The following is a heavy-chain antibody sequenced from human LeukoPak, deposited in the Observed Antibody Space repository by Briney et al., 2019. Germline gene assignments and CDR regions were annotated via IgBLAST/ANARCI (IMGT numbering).Heavy chain of an antibody. V-gene: IGHV3-64*02. J-gene: IGHJ3*02. Sequence: AGALRVSRVASGFTFSSYPLHWVRPARGRGLEDVSGISSNGVGTQSAESVKGRFSISRDNSKNTLYLQMGSLRAEDMAVYYCVRGGTWMEDAFDIWGQGTMVTVSS. D-gene: IGHD3-16*01. CDR1: GFTFSSYP. CDR3: VRGGTWMEDAFDI. CDR2: ISSNGVGT.